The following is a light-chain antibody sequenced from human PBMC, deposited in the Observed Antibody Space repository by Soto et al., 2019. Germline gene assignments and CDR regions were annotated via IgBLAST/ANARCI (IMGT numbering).Light chain of an antibody. J-gene: IGKJ2*01. CDR3: QQYINGYT. V-gene: IGKV3-15*01. Sequence: EVVMTQSPATLSVFPGERVTLSCRASQSVSSSLAWYQHKPGQAPRLLIYSASTRATGIPARFSGSGSGTEFTLTISRLESEDFAVYYCQQYINGYTFGQGTKLEIK. CDR2: SAS. CDR1: QSVSSS.